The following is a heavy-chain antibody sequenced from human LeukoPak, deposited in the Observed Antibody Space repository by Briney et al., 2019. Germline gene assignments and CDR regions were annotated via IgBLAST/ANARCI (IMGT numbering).Heavy chain of an antibody. CDR2: INPSGGST. Sequence: ASVKVSCKASGYTFTSYYMHWVQQAPGQGLEWMGIINPSGGSTSYAQKFQGRVTMTRDTSTSTVYMELSSLRSEDTAVYYCARARSGYSSGWYQFTYWGQGTLVTVSS. J-gene: IGHJ4*02. CDR3: ARARSGYSSGWYQFTY. CDR1: GYTFTSYY. V-gene: IGHV1-46*01. D-gene: IGHD6-19*01.